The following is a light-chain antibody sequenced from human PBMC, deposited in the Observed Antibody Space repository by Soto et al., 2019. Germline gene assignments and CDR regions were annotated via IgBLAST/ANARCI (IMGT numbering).Light chain of an antibody. V-gene: IGKV3-20*01. Sequence: EIVLTQSPGTLSLPPGEVATLSCRASQSVSSRFLAWYQHRSGQAPRLLIYGASSRAAGIPDRFRGSGSGTDLSLTIAGLEPEDFAVYYCQQYGTSPFTFGPGTKVEI. CDR1: QSVSSRF. CDR2: GAS. CDR3: QQYGTSPFT. J-gene: IGKJ3*01.